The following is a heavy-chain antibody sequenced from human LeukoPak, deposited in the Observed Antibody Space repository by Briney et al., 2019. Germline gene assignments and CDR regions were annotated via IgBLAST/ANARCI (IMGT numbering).Heavy chain of an antibody. Sequence: GGSLRLSCAASGFTFSSYGMHWVRQAPGKGLEWVPFIRYDGSNKYYADSVKGRFTISRDNSKNTLYLQMNSLRAEDTAVYYYARDLMGCSSTSCYEQFDYWGEGTLVTVSS. CDR3: ARDLMGCSSTSCYEQFDY. V-gene: IGHV3-30*02. J-gene: IGHJ4*02. D-gene: IGHD2-2*01. CDR1: GFTFSSYG. CDR2: IRYDGSNK.